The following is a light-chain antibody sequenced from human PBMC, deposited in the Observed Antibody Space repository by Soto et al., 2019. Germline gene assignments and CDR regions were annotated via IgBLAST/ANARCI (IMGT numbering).Light chain of an antibody. CDR3: QQYETFSET. Sequence: EIVLTRSPATLSLSPGKRATLSCRASQTISSDLAWYQHKPGQAPRLLFYGASSRATGIPDRFSGSGSGTDFTLTISRLQPEDIATYYCQQYETFSETFGPGTKVDIK. J-gene: IGKJ1*01. CDR2: GAS. V-gene: IGKV3-20*01. CDR1: QTISSD.